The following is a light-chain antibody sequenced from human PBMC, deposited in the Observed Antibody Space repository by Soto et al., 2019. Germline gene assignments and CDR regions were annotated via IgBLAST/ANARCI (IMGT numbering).Light chain of an antibody. Sequence: EIVLTQSPATLSLSPGERATLSCRASPSVTNYVAWYQQKPGQAPRLLIYGAFNRATCIPARFSGSGAGTDFTLTISSLEPEDFAVYYCQQRNIWPPVTFGQGTRLEI. CDR3: QQRNIWPPVT. CDR1: PSVTNY. J-gene: IGKJ5*01. V-gene: IGKV3-11*01. CDR2: GAF.